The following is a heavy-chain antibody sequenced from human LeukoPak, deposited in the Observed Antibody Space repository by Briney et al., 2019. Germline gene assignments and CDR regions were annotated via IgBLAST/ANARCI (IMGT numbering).Heavy chain of an antibody. V-gene: IGHV3-21*01. CDR3: AREGSVVAAPYFDY. CDR1: GFTFSSYS. J-gene: IGHJ4*02. CDR2: ISSSSSYI. D-gene: IGHD2-15*01. Sequence: PGGSLRLSCAASGFTFSSYSMNWVRQAPGKGLEWVSSISSSSSYIYYADSVKGRFTISRDNAKNSLYLQMNSLRAEDTAVYYCAREGSVVAAPYFDYWGQGTLVTVSS.